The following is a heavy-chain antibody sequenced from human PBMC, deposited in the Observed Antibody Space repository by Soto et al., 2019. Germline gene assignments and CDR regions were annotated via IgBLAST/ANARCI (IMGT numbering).Heavy chain of an antibody. Sequence: SETLSITCTVSSGSISSGDYYWSWIRQPPGKGLEWIGYIYYSGSTYYNPSLKSRVTISVDTSKNQFSLKLSSVTAADTAVYYCARVGGFGATTIDYWGQGTLVTSPQ. D-gene: IGHD3-10*01. CDR2: IYYSGST. CDR1: SGSISSGDYY. CDR3: ARVGGFGATTIDY. V-gene: IGHV4-30-4*01. J-gene: IGHJ4*02.